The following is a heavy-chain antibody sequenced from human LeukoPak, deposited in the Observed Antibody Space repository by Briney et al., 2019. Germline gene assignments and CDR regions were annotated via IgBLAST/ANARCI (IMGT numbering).Heavy chain of an antibody. V-gene: IGHV4-39*01. Sequence: SETLSLTCTVSGGSITSNSYYWGWTRQPPGKGLEWIGSLYYTGSTYYNPSLKSRVTISVDTSKNQFSLKLNFVTAADTAVYYCARQSPIDDFWSGYSSGSDYWGQGTLVTVSS. CDR2: LYYTGST. CDR1: GGSITSNSYY. CDR3: ARQSPIDDFWSGYSSGSDY. D-gene: IGHD3-3*01. J-gene: IGHJ4*02.